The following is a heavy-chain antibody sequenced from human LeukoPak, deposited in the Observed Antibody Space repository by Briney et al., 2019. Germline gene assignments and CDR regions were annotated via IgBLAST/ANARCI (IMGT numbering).Heavy chain of an antibody. CDR1: GGTFISYA. CDR2: IIPIFGTA. J-gene: IGHJ6*02. CDR3: ARSDIVVVPAASPGMDV. D-gene: IGHD2-2*01. Sequence: ASVKVSCKASGGTFISYAISWVGQAPGQGLEWMGGIIPIFGTANYAQKFQGRVTITADESTSTAYMELSSLRSEDTAVYYCARSDIVVVPAASPGMDVWGQGTTVTVSS. V-gene: IGHV1-69*13.